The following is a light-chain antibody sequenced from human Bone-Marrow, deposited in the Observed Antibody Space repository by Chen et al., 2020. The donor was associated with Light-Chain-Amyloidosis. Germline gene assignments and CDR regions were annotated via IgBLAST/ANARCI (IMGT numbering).Light chain of an antibody. Sequence: QSVLTQPPSASATPGQGVTLSCSGSNSNIGSNVVNWYQQFPGAAPKLLIYSNHKRPSGFPDRFSGAKSGTSASLAIIGLQSADEADYHCAVWDDSLNGWVFGGGTKVTVL. J-gene: IGLJ3*02. V-gene: IGLV1-44*01. CDR3: AVWDDSLNGWV. CDR1: NSNIGSNV. CDR2: SNH.